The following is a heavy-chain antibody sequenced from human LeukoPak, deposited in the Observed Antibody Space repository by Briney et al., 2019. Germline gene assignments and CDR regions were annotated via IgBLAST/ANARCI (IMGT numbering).Heavy chain of an antibody. D-gene: IGHD3-22*01. V-gene: IGHV4-59*01. CDR2: IYYSGST. CDR3: ARAPIYYYDSSGYDQNFDY. CDR1: GGSISSYY. J-gene: IGHJ4*02. Sequence: SETLSLTCTVSGGSISSYYWSWIRQPPGKGLECVGYIYYSGSTNYNPYLKSRVDISVDTSKNQFSLKLSSVTAADTAVYYCARAPIYYYDSSGYDQNFDYWGQGTLVTVSS.